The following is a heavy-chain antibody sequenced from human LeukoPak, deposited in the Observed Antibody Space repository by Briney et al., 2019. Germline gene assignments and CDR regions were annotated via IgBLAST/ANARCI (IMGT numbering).Heavy chain of an antibody. CDR2: ISYDGSNK. D-gene: IGHD6-19*01. CDR3: AKPLYSSGWWYFDL. Sequence: GGSLRLSCAASGFTFSSYGMHWVRQAPGKGLEWVAVISYDGSNKYYADSVKGRFTISRDNSKNTLYLQMNSLRAEDTAVYYCAKPLYSSGWWYFDLWGRGTLVTVSS. V-gene: IGHV3-30*18. J-gene: IGHJ2*01. CDR1: GFTFSSYG.